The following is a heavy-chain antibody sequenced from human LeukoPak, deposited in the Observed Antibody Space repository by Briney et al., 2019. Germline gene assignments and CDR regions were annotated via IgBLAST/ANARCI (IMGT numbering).Heavy chain of an antibody. CDR3: ARAVPGYLGHFDY. J-gene: IGHJ4*02. Sequence: PGGSLRLSCAASGFTVSSNYMSWVRQAPGKGLEWVSAISGSGGSTYYADSVKGRFTISRDNSKNTLYLQMDSLRADDTAVYYCARAVPGYLGHFDYWGQGTLVTVSS. V-gene: IGHV3-53*01. CDR1: GFTVSSNY. D-gene: IGHD3-10*02. CDR2: ISGSGGST.